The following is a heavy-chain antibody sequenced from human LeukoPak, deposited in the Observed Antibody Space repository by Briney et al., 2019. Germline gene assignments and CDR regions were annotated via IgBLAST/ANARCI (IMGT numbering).Heavy chain of an antibody. Sequence: PGGSLRLSCAASGFTFSDYYMSWIRQAPGKGLEWVSYISSGGSTIYYADSVKGRFTISRDNAKNSLYLQMNSLRAEDTAVYYCARQEIIMVRGVRTNSFDYWGQGTLVTVSS. CDR3: ARQEIIMVRGVRTNSFDY. D-gene: IGHD3-10*01. V-gene: IGHV3-11*04. CDR1: GFTFSDYY. CDR2: ISSGGSTI. J-gene: IGHJ4*02.